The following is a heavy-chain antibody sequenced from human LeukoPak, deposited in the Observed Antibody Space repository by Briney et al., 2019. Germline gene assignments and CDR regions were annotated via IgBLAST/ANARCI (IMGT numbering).Heavy chain of an antibody. CDR1: GFTFSIHA. Sequence: PGGSLRLSCAASGFTFSIHAMSWVRRALGKGLKWVSGINDSGDSTYHADSVKGRFTISRDNSKNTLYLQINSLRAEDTAVYYCAKSLDLAVAGIDYWGQGTLVTVSS. V-gene: IGHV3-23*01. CDR3: AKSLDLAVAGIDY. CDR2: INDSGDST. D-gene: IGHD6-19*01. J-gene: IGHJ4*02.